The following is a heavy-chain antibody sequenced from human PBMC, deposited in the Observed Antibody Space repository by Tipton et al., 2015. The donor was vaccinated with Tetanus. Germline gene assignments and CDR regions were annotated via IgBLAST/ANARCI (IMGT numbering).Heavy chain of an antibody. V-gene: IGHV1-3*04. D-gene: IGHD1-1*01. CDR1: GYTFTSYA. CDR3: ARDKGYGDGYMGAFDI. CDR2: INTGNGGT. Sequence: QSGPEVKKPGASVKVSCKASGYTFTSYAMHWVRQAPGQSLEWMGWINTGNGGTRYSQRFQGRVTITRDTSAGTAYMELSSLRSEDTAVYYCARDKGYGDGYMGAFDIWGQATMVTVSS. J-gene: IGHJ3*02.